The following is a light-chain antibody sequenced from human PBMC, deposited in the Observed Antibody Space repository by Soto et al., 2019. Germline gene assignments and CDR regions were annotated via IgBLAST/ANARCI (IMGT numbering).Light chain of an antibody. V-gene: IGKV2-24*01. Sequence: DIVMTQTPLSSPVTLGQPASISCRSGQSLVHSDANTCLRWLQHSPGQPPRLLIYKISNRFSGVPDRFTGGGARTDFTLKIRRVAAEDVGPSYCIQEPQFPFTFGGGNTVDIK. J-gene: IGKJ4*01. CDR1: QSLVHSDANTC. CDR2: KIS. CDR3: IQEPQFPFT.